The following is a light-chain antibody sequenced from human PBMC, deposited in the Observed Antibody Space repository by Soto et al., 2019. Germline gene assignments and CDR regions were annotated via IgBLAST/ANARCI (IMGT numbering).Light chain of an antibody. J-gene: IGLJ2*01. CDR1: SGDIGYYNY. Sequence: QSALTQAASVSGSPGQSITISCTGTSGDIGYYNYVSWYQQHPGKAPKLMIYEVSNRPSGVSNRFSGSKSGNTASLTISGLHAEDEADYYCSSYASSTTLFGGGTKLTVL. CDR3: SSYASSTTL. CDR2: EVS. V-gene: IGLV2-14*01.